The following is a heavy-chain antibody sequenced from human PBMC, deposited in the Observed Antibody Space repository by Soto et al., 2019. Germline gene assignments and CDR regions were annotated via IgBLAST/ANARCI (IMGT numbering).Heavy chain of an antibody. D-gene: IGHD6-6*01. CDR2: ISWQSGSI. CDR1: GFIFDDYA. Sequence: EVQLVESGGGLAQPGRSLRLSCAASGFIFDDYAMHWVRQAPGKGLEWVSGISWQSGSIRYADSVKSRFTISRDNAKNSLYLQMNSLRVEDTALYYCAKDMFSSSSAATFDYWGQGILVTVSS. J-gene: IGHJ4*02. V-gene: IGHV3-9*01. CDR3: AKDMFSSSSAATFDY.